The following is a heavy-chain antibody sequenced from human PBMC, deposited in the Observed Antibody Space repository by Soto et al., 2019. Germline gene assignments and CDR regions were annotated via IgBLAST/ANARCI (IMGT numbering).Heavy chain of an antibody. Sequence: PGGSLRLSCAASGFTFSAYSMNWVRQAPGKGLDLVSYISSRTNTIYYADSVQGRFTISRDDANNSLYLQMDSLRAEDTAVYYCARDRRIAAAADFYFDSWGQGTLVTVSS. CDR1: GFTFSAYS. CDR3: ARDRRIAAAADFYFDS. J-gene: IGHJ4*02. D-gene: IGHD6-13*01. V-gene: IGHV3-48*01. CDR2: ISSRTNTI.